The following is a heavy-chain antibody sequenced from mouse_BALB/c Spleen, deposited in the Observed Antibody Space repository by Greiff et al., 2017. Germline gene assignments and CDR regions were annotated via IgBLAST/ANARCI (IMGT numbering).Heavy chain of an antibody. CDR3: AREYYGSSPYYFDY. J-gene: IGHJ2*01. V-gene: IGHV1S29*02. CDR2: IYPYNGGT. CDR1: GYTFTDYN. D-gene: IGHD1-1*01. Sequence: VQLKQSGPELVKPGASVKISCKASGYTFTDYNMHWVKQSHGKSLEWIGYIYPYNGGTGYNQKFKSKATLTVDNSSSTAYMELRSLTSEDSAVYYCAREYYGSSPYYFDYWGQGTTLTVSS.